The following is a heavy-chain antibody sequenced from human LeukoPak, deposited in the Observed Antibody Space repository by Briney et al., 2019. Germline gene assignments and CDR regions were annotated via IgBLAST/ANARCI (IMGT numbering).Heavy chain of an antibody. D-gene: IGHD3-3*01. CDR3: ARRNDFWSGYPFDY. CDR1: GFTFSDYY. J-gene: IGHJ4*02. Sequence: GGSLRLSCAASGFTFSDYYMSWIRQAPGKGLEWVSYISSSGNTIYYTDSVKGRFTISRDNAKNSLSLQMNSLRAEDTAVYYCARRNDFWSGYPFDYWGQGTLVTVSS. V-gene: IGHV3-11*01. CDR2: ISSSGNTI.